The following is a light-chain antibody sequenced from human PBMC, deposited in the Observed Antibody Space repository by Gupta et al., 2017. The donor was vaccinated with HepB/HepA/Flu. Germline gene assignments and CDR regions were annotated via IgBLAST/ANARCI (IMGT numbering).Light chain of an antibody. CDR3: AVWDDSRNAYV. CDR2: YDD. Sequence: SVLTQPPSVPEAPRQRVTISCSGSSSNIVNNDVSWYQQLPGKAPKLLIYYDDLLPSGVSDRFSGSKSGTSAALAISGLQAEDEADYYCAVWDDSRNAYVFGTGTKFTVL. CDR1: SSNIVNND. V-gene: IGLV1-36*01. J-gene: IGLJ1*01.